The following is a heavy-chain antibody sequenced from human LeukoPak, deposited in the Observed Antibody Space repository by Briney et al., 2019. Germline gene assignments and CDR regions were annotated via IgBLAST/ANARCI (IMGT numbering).Heavy chain of an antibody. V-gene: IGHV3-15*01. J-gene: IGHJ4*02. CDR3: TTADYCSSTSCYTQEDY. Sequence: PGGSLRLSCAASGFTFSNAWMSWVRQAPGKGLEWVVGVKCKTDGATKDYAATVKGSFTIYRDDSKNTLDLQMNSLKTEDTAVYYCTTADYCSSTSCYTQEDYWGQGTLVTVSS. CDR2: VKCKTDGATK. D-gene: IGHD2-2*02. CDR1: GFTFSNAW.